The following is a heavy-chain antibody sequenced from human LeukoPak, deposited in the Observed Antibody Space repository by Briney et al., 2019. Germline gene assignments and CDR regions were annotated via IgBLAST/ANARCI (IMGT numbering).Heavy chain of an antibody. J-gene: IGHJ6*03. V-gene: IGHV3-7*01. CDR1: GFTFSSYW. Sequence: GGSLRLSCAASGFTFSSYWMGWVRQAPGKGLEWVANIKQDGRDKNYVDAVKGRFTISRDNAKNSLFLQMNSLRAEDTAVYYCARDLDYYHMDVWGKGTTVTVSS. CDR2: IKQDGRDK. CDR3: ARDLDYYHMDV.